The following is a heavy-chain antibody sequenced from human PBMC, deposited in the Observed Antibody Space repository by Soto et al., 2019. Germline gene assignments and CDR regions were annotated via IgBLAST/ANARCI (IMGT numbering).Heavy chain of an antibody. J-gene: IGHJ5*02. CDR1: GGSFSGYY. D-gene: IGHD3-10*01. V-gene: IGHV4-34*01. CDR2: INHSGST. Sequence: PSETLSLTCAVYGGSFSGYYWSWIRQPPGKGLEWIGEINHSGSTNYNPSLKSRVTISVDTSKNQFSLKLSSVTAADTAVYYCARGTRGSGSYTRSNWFDPWGQGTLVTVSS. CDR3: ARGTRGSGSYTRSNWFDP.